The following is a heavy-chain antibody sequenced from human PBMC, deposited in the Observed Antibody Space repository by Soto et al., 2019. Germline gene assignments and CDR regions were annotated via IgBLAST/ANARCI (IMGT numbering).Heavy chain of an antibody. CDR1: GGSISSYY. Sequence: QVQLQESGPGLVKPSETLSLTCTVSGGSISSYYWSWIRQSPGKGLEWIGYIHYSGSTKSNPSLTSRVTISVDTSRNQVSLKLSSVTAADSAVYFYARARYQLLHPYYYGMDVWGQGTTVTVSS. CDR2: IHYSGST. CDR3: ARARYQLLHPYYYGMDV. V-gene: IGHV4-59*01. J-gene: IGHJ6*02. D-gene: IGHD2-2*01.